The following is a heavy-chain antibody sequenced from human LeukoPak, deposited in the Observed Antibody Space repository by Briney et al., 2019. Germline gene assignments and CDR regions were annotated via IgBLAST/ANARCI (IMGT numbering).Heavy chain of an antibody. CDR1: GYTFTDYY. V-gene: IGHV1-2*02. J-gene: IGHJ4*02. CDR3: ARASYYYDSSGYPGYYFDY. Sequence: ASVTVSFKASGYTFTDYYMHWVRQGPGQGLEWMGWINPNSGGTNYSQKFQGRVTMTRDTSISTAYMELSRLRSDDTAVYYCARASYYYDSSGYPGYYFDYWGQGTLVTVSS. D-gene: IGHD3-22*01. CDR2: INPNSGGT.